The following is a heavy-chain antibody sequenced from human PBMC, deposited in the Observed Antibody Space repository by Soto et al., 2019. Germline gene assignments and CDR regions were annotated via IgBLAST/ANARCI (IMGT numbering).Heavy chain of an antibody. V-gene: IGHV3-30*03. CDR2: ISYDGSNK. D-gene: IGHD3-22*01. J-gene: IGHJ4*02. Sequence: GGSLRLSCAASGFTFSSYGMHWVRQAPGKGLEWVAVISYDGSNKYYADSVKGRFTISRDNSKNTLYLQMNSLRAEDTAVYYCARAYNPSSGFFDYWGQGTLVTVSS. CDR3: ARAYNPSSGFFDY. CDR1: GFTFSSYG.